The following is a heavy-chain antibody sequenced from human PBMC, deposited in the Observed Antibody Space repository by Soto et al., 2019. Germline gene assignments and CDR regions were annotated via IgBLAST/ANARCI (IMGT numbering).Heavy chain of an antibody. D-gene: IGHD2-15*01. CDR2: INAGNGNT. Sequence: ASVKVSCKASGYTFTSYSMHWVRQAPGQRLECMGWINAGNGNTKYSQKFQGRVTITRDTSASTAYMELSSLRSEDTAVYYCAREDPYCSGGSCYKLKAGMDVWGQGTTVTVSS. CDR3: AREDPYCSGGSCYKLKAGMDV. V-gene: IGHV1-3*01. CDR1: GYTFTSYS. J-gene: IGHJ6*02.